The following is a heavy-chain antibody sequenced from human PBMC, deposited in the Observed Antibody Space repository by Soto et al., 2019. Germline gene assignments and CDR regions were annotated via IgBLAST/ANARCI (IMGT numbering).Heavy chain of an antibody. CDR1: GFTVSSNY. V-gene: IGHV3-66*01. CDR2: IYSGGST. Sequence: EVQLVESGGGLVQPGGSLRLSCAASGFTVSSNYMSWVRQAPGKGLAWVSVIYSGGSTYYADSVKGRFTISRDNSKNTLYLQMNSLRAEDTAVYYCARDVPGYGVRSRHAFDIWDQGTMVTVSS. J-gene: IGHJ3*02. CDR3: ARDVPGYGVRSRHAFDI. D-gene: IGHD5-12*01.